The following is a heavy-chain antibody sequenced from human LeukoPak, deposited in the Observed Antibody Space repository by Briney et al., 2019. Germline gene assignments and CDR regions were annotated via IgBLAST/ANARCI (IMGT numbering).Heavy chain of an antibody. J-gene: IGHJ5*02. CDR2: ISAYNGNT. D-gene: IGHD3-10*01. CDR3: AREYYYGSGSYYSHWFDP. V-gene: IGHV1-18*01. CDR1: GYTFTSYG. Sequence: ASVKLSCKASGYTFTSYGISWVRQGPGQGLEWMGWISAYNGNTNYAQKLQSRVTMTTDTSTSTAYMALRSLRSDDTAVYYCAREYYYGSGSYYSHWFDPWGQGTLVTVSS.